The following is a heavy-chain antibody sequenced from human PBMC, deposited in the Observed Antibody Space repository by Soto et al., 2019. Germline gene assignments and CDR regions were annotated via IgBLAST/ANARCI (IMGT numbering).Heavy chain of an antibody. J-gene: IGHJ6*02. CDR1: CFSFSRYR. D-gene: IGHD6-13*01. CDR3: ARDLKVAAAGTGYYYYGMDV. V-gene: IGHV3-21*01. Sequence: RLSCSSSCFSFSRYRMNWVRLAPGKGLEWVSSISRSSSNIYYVDSLKGRFTISRDNAKNPLYLQMNSLRAEDTAVYYCARDLKVAAAGTGYYYYGMDVWGQGTTVTVSS. CDR2: ISRSSSNI.